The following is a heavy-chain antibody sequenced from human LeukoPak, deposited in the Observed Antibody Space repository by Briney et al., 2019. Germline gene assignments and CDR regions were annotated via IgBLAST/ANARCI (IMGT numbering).Heavy chain of an antibody. CDR1: GGSIISSDYH. J-gene: IGHJ6*02. CDR2: ISYSGNT. V-gene: IGHV4-39*07. CDR3: ARTGGLCGGDCPPGYYYGMDV. Sequence: SETLSLTCTVSGGSIISSDYHWGWVRQPPGKGLEWIGTISYSGNTDYNPSLKSRVTMSVDTSKNQFSLKLSSVTAVDTAVYYCARTGGLCGGDCPPGYYYGMDVWGQGTTVTVSS. D-gene: IGHD2-21*02.